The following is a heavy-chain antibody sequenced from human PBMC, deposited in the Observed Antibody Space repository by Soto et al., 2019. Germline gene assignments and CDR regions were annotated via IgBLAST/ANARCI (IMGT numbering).Heavy chain of an antibody. Sequence: GASVKVSCKASGYTFTGYYMHWVRQAPGQGLEWMGWINPNSGGTNYAQKFQGRVTMTRDTSIGTAYMELSRLRTDDSAVYYCARGWELIHFYFDSWGQGTLVTVSS. V-gene: IGHV1-2*02. CDR1: GYTFTGYY. D-gene: IGHD1-26*01. CDR3: ARGWELIHFYFDS. CDR2: INPNSGGT. J-gene: IGHJ4*02.